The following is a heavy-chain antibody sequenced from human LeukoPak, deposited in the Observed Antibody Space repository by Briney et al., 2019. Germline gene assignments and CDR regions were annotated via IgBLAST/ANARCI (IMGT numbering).Heavy chain of an antibody. Sequence: ASVKVSCKASGYTFTGYYMHWVRQAPGQGLEWMGWINPNSGGTNYAQKFQGRVTMTRDTSISTAYMELSRLRSDDTAVYYCARVDTYYYDSSGYYYRYFDYWGQGTLVTVSP. D-gene: IGHD3-22*01. CDR3: ARVDTYYYDSSGYYYRYFDY. CDR2: INPNSGGT. V-gene: IGHV1-2*02. J-gene: IGHJ4*02. CDR1: GYTFTGYY.